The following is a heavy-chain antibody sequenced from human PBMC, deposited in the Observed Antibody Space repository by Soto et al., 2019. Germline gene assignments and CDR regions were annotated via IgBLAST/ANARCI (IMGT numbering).Heavy chain of an antibody. J-gene: IGHJ4*02. CDR1: GYSFSSYY. V-gene: IGHV1-46*03. CDR3: AKGSGDHYGSGNCNN. D-gene: IGHD3-10*01. Sequence: ASVKVSCKSSGYSFSSYYMHWVRQAPGQGLEWMGVLNPSDGSTTYTQNFQGRVTMTSDTSTSTVYMELSSLRSEDTAVYYCAKGSGDHYGSGNCNNWVQGTLVTVSS. CDR2: LNPSDGST.